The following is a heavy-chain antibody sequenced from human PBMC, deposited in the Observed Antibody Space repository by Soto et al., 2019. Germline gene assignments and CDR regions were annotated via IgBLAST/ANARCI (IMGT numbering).Heavy chain of an antibody. J-gene: IGHJ6*02. D-gene: IGHD6-19*01. V-gene: IGHV1-18*01. Sequence: QVQLVQSGAEVKKPGASVKVSCKASGYTFTSYGISWVRQAPGQGLEWRGGISAYNGNTNYAQKLQGRVTMTTDTSPSTAYMELRSLRSDDPAVYYCARGEQWRSPFPHYYYGMDVWGQGTTVTVSS. CDR1: GYTFTSYG. CDR2: ISAYNGNT. CDR3: ARGEQWRSPFPHYYYGMDV.